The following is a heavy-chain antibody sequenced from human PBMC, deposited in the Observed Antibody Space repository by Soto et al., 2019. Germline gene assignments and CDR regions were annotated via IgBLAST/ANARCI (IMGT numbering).Heavy chain of an antibody. CDR2: IYYSGST. D-gene: IGHD2-8*01. CDR3: ARTAKLMVYATWFDP. J-gene: IGHJ5*02. V-gene: IGHV4-61*01. Sequence: LSLTCTVSGGSVSSGSYYWSWIRQPPGKGLEWIGYIYYSGSTNYNPSLKSRVTISVDTSKNQFSLKLSSVTAADTAVYYCARTAKLMVYATWFDPWGQGTLVTVSS. CDR1: GGSVSSGSYY.